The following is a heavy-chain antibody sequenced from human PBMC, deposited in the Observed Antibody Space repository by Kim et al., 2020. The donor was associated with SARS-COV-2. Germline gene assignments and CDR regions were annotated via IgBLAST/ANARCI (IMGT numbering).Heavy chain of an antibody. J-gene: IGHJ4*02. CDR1: GGSFSGYY. D-gene: IGHD6-19*01. V-gene: IGHV4-34*01. CDR3: ARGQVAVAGTAPFDY. CDR2: INHSGST. Sequence: SETLSLTCAVYGGSFSGYYWSWIRQPPGKGLEWIGEINHSGSTNYNPSLKSRVTISVDTSKNQFSLKLSSVTAADTAVYYCARGQVAVAGTAPFDYWGQGTLVTVSS.